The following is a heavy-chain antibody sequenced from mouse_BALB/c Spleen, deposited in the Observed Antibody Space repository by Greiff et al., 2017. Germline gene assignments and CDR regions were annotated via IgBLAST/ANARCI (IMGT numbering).Heavy chain of an antibody. Sequence: EVQRVESGGDLVKPGGSLKLSCAASGFTFSSYGMSWVRQTPDKRLEWVATISSGGGNTYYPDSVKGRFTISRDNAKNNLYLQMSSLRSEDTALYYCARWLDYWGQGTTLTVSS. J-gene: IGHJ2*01. CDR2: ISSGGGNT. V-gene: IGHV5-6*01. CDR1: GFTFSSYG. CDR3: ARWLDY.